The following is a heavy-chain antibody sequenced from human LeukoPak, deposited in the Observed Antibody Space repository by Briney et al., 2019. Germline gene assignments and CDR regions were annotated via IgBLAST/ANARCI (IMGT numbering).Heavy chain of an antibody. CDR1: GFTFSSYA. Sequence: GGSLRLSCAASGFTFSSYAMHWVRQAPGKGLEWVSAISGSGGSTYYADSVKGRFTISRDNSKNTLYLQMNSLRAEDTAVYYCTKRPFSGYFDYWGQGTLVTVSS. D-gene: IGHD6-25*01. CDR2: ISGSGGST. CDR3: TKRPFSGYFDY. V-gene: IGHV3-23*01. J-gene: IGHJ4*02.